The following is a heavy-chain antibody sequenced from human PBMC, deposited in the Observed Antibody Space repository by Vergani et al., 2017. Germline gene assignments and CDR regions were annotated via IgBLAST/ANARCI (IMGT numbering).Heavy chain of an antibody. CDR3: ARHRITMVRGVAPWYFDL. V-gene: IGHV4-39*01. J-gene: IGHJ2*01. CDR2: IYYSGST. D-gene: IGHD3-10*01. Sequence: QLQLQESGPGLVKPSETLSLTCTVSGGSISSSSYYWGWIRQPPGKGLEWIGSIYYSGSTYYNPSLKSRVTMSVDTSKNQFSLKLSSVTAADAAVYYCARHRITMVRGVAPWYFDLWGRGTLVTVSS. CDR1: GGSISSSSYY.